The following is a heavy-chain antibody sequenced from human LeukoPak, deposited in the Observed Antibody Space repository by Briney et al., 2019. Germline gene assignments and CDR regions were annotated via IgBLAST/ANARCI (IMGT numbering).Heavy chain of an antibody. CDR2: INHSGST. Sequence: SETLSLTCAVYGGSFSGYYWSWIRPPPGKGLEWIGEINHSGSTNYNPSLKSRVTISVDTSKNQFSLKLSSVTAADTAVYYCARGILWGVSCWFDPWGQGTLVTVSS. V-gene: IGHV4-34*01. CDR1: GGSFSGYY. J-gene: IGHJ5*02. D-gene: IGHD3-16*01. CDR3: ARGILWGVSCWFDP.